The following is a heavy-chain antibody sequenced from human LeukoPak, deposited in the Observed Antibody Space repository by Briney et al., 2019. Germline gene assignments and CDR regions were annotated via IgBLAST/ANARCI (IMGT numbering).Heavy chain of an antibody. J-gene: IGHJ5*02. Sequence: SVKVSCKASGGTFSSYAISWVRQAPGQGLEWMGGNIPIFGTANYAQKFQGRVTITTDESTSTAYMELSSLRSEDTAVYYCARGGYQLLWYWFDPWGQGTLVTVSS. CDR2: NIPIFGTA. D-gene: IGHD2-2*01. CDR3: ARGGYQLLWYWFDP. CDR1: GGTFSSYA. V-gene: IGHV1-69*05.